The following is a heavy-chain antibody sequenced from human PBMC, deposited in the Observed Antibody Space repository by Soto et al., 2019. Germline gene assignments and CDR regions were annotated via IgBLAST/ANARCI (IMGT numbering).Heavy chain of an antibody. J-gene: IGHJ4*02. D-gene: IGHD3-22*01. CDR2: INYNGEAT. CDR3: ARTPAYYYDSSGYYYFDY. V-gene: IGHV3-64*01. CDR1: GFPFSKYA. Sequence: PGGSLRLSCAASGFPFSKYAMQWVRQAPGKGLEYVSAINYNGEATYYANSVKGRFIISRDNSKNTLYLQMGSLRNEDMAVYYCARTPAYYYDSSGYYYFDYWGQGALVTVSS.